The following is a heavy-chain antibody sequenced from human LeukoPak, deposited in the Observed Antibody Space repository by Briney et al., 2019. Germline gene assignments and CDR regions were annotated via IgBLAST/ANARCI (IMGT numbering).Heavy chain of an antibody. J-gene: IGHJ5*02. Sequence: SETLSLTCTVSGGSISSFYWTWIRQPPGKGLEWIGYFFRSGSTNYNPSLKSRVTISVDTSKNQVFLHLSSVTAADTAIYYCARPRFVSGIGASFDPWGQGTLVTVSS. V-gene: IGHV4-59*01. D-gene: IGHD3-10*01. CDR1: GGSISSFY. CDR3: ARPRFVSGIGASFDP. CDR2: FFRSGST.